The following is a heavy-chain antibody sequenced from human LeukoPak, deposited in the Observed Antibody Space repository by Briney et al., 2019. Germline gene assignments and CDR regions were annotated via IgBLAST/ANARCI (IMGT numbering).Heavy chain of an antibody. Sequence: VASVKVSCKASGYTFTSYYMHWVRQAPGQGLEWMGIINPSGGSTSYAQKFQGRVTKTRDTSTSTVYMELSSLRSEDTAVYYCARSPRSGWYWDYWGQGTLVTVSS. CDR2: INPSGGST. CDR3: ARSPRSGWYWDY. CDR1: GYTFTSYY. V-gene: IGHV1-46*01. J-gene: IGHJ4*02. D-gene: IGHD6-19*01.